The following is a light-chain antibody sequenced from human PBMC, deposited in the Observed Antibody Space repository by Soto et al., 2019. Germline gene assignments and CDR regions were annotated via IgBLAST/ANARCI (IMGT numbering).Light chain of an antibody. V-gene: IGKV3-11*01. CDR3: QQRSNWPPKIT. Sequence: EIVLAQSPATLSLSRGERATLSCRASQSVIIYLAWYQQKPGQAPRLLIYDASNRATGIPARFSGSGSGTDFTLTISSLEPEDFAVYYCQQRSNWPPKITFGQGTRLEIK. J-gene: IGKJ5*01. CDR2: DAS. CDR1: QSVIIY.